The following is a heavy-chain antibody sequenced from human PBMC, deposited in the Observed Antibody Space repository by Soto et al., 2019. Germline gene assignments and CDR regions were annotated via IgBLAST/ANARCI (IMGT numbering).Heavy chain of an antibody. D-gene: IGHD3-22*01. CDR3: AREGGSYDSGGYLIRGAFDI. J-gene: IGHJ3*02. CDR1: GGSISTYY. V-gene: IGHV4-59*06. Sequence: ASETLSLTCTVSGGSISTYYWSWIRQHPEKGLEWIGNIYFRGNTYYSPSLESRLTISVDTSKNQFSLKLTSVTAADTAVYYCAREGGSYDSGGYLIRGAFDIWGQGTMVTVSS. CDR2: IYFRGNT.